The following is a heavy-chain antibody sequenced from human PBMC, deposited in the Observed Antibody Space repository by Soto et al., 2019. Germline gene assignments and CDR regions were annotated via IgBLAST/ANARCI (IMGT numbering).Heavy chain of an antibody. J-gene: IGHJ4*02. D-gene: IGHD6-6*01. CDR2: IYYSGST. CDR1: GGSISSYY. V-gene: IGHV4-59*08. CDR3: ARHGSFLAARGIDY. Sequence: SETLSLTCTVSGGSISSYYWSWIRQPPGKGLEWIGYIYYSGSTNYNPSLKSRVTISVDTSKNQFSLKLSSVTAADTAVYYCARHGSFLAARGIDYWGQGTLVTVSS.